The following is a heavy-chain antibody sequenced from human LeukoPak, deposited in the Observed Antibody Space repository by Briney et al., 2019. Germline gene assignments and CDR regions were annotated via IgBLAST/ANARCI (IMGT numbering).Heavy chain of an antibody. CDR1: GGSISSGGYY. V-gene: IGHV4-61*08. CDR3: ARANDYYDSSGSFVFDY. Sequence: SQTLSLTCAVSGGSISSGGYYWSWIRQPPGKGLEWIGYIYYSGSTNYNPSLKSRVTISVDTSKNQFSLKLSSVTAADTAMYYCARANDYYDSSGSFVFDYWGQGTLVTVSS. D-gene: IGHD3-22*01. CDR2: IYYSGST. J-gene: IGHJ4*02.